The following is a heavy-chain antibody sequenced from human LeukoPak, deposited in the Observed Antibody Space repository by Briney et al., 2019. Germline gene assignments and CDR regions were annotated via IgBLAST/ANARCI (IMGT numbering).Heavy chain of an antibody. CDR1: GFTFDDYG. D-gene: IGHD4-17*01. CDR3: ARDYGDEYYFDY. V-gene: IGHV3-20*04. CDR2: INWNGGST. J-gene: IGHJ4*02. Sequence: GGSLRLSCAASGFTFDDYGMSWVRQAPGKGLEWVSGINWNGGSTGYADSVKGRFTISRDNAKNSLYLQMNSLRAEDTALYCCARDYGDEYYFDYWGQGTLVTVSS.